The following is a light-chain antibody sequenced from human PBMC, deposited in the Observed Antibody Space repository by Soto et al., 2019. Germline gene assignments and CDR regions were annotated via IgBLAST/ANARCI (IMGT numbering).Light chain of an antibody. CDR2: GVS. CDR3: QQYSSSLVYT. CDR1: QSLSSGY. Sequence: EIVLTQSPGTLSLFPGEGATLSCRASQSLSSGYLAWYQQKPGQAPRLLIYGVSSRATGIPDRFSGSGSGTXXTLTISRLEPEDFAVYYCQQYSSSLVYTFGQGTKLEIK. V-gene: IGKV3-20*01. J-gene: IGKJ2*01.